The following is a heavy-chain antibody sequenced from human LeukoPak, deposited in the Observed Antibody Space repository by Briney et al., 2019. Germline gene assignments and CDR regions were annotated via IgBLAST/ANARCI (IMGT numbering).Heavy chain of an antibody. CDR3: ASDRGSGWFDY. J-gene: IGHJ4*02. CDR2: IQTSGNT. CDR1: GGSIGNYY. V-gene: IGHV4-4*07. Sequence: SETLSLTCTVSGGSIGNYYWNWIRQPAGKGLEWVGRIQTSGNTNYSPSLKSRITISVDRSKNQVSLKLSSVTAADTAVYYCASDRGSGWFDYWGQGTLVTVSS. D-gene: IGHD6-19*01.